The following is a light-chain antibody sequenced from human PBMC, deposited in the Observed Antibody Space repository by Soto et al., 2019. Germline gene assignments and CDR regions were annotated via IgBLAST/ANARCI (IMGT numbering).Light chain of an antibody. CDR2: GAY. V-gene: IGKV3-15*01. CDR1: QSVSIN. Sequence: EIVMTQSPATLSVSPGKRATLSCRASQSVSINLAWYQQKPGQAPRLLIYGAYTRATGIPARFSGSGSGTEFTLTISSLQSEDFAVYYCQQYNNWLRTFGQGTKVEIK. CDR3: QQYNNWLRT. J-gene: IGKJ1*01.